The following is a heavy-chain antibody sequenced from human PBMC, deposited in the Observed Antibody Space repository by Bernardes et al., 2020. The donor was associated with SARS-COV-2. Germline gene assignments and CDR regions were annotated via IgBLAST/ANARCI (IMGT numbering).Heavy chain of an antibody. D-gene: IGHD5-18*01. J-gene: IGHJ4*02. CDR3: ARVPRSYGPDY. CDR2: ISAYNGNT. CDR1: GYTFTSYG. Sequence: ASVKVSCKASGYTFTSYGISWVRQAPGQGLEWMGCISAYNGNTNYAQKLQGRVTMTTDTSTSTAYMERRRLDSDDTAVYCCARVPRSYGPDYWGQGTLVTVSS. V-gene: IGHV1-18*01.